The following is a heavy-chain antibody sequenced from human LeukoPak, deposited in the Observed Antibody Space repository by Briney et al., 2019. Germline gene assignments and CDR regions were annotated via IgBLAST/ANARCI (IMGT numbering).Heavy chain of an antibody. Sequence: PSETLSLTCSVSGGSVSSGRYYWTWIRQPAGKGLEWIGRFYTSGSTNYNPSLESRVTIAIDTSKNQFSLKLSSVTAADTAVYYCARETTLGPTSRMDVWGKGTTVTVSS. CDR2: FYTSGST. V-gene: IGHV4-61*02. CDR3: ARETTLGPTSRMDV. CDR1: GGSVSSGRYY. D-gene: IGHD1-26*01. J-gene: IGHJ6*04.